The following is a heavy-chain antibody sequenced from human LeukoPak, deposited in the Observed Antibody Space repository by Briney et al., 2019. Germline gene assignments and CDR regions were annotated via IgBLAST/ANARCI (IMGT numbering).Heavy chain of an antibody. V-gene: IGHV3-30*02. Sequence: GGSLRLSCAASGFTFSSYGMHWVRQAPGKGLEWVAFIRYDGSNKYYADSVKGRFTISRDNSKNTLYLQMNSLRAEDTAVYYCARDLIGSGSPGYFDYWGQGTLVTVSS. CDR2: IRYDGSNK. D-gene: IGHD3-10*01. J-gene: IGHJ4*02. CDR3: ARDLIGSGSPGYFDY. CDR1: GFTFSSYG.